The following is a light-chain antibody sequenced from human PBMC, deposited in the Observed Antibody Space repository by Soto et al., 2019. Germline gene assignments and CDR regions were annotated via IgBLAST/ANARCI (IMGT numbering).Light chain of an antibody. Sequence: DIRMTQSPSSLSASVGDRVTITCRASQHISVSLNWYQQKPGEAPKLLMYAASTLPSGVPSRFSGSGSGPDFTLTISSLQPGDFASYYCQQTFTTPHTFGQGTKLEIK. V-gene: IGKV1-39*01. CDR1: QHISVS. CDR2: AAS. CDR3: QQTFTTPHT. J-gene: IGKJ2*01.